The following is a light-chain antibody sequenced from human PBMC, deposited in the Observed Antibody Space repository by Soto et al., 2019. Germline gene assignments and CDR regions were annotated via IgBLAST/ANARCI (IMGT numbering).Light chain of an antibody. CDR2: GAS. Sequence: EIVLTQSPGTLSLSPGEGAPLSCRASQSVSSSYIAWYQQRPGQTPSLLIYGASTRATGIPDRFSGSGSGTHFTLTISRLEPGDFAVYYCQHFGGTTFTFGQGTRLEN. J-gene: IGKJ5*01. V-gene: IGKV3-20*01. CDR1: QSVSSSY. CDR3: QHFGGTTFT.